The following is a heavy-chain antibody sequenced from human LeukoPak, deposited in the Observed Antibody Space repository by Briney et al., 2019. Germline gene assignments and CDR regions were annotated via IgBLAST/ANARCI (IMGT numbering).Heavy chain of an antibody. CDR2: ISWNSGSI. CDR3: AKDISYTPTYYFDY. Sequence: GGSLRLSCAVSGFTFSSYAMSWVRQAPGKGLEWVSGISWNSGSIGYADSVKGRFTISRDNAKNSLYLQMNSLRTEDTALYYCAKDISYTPTYYFDYWGQGTLVTVSS. D-gene: IGHD1-26*01. CDR1: GFTFSSYA. V-gene: IGHV3-9*01. J-gene: IGHJ4*02.